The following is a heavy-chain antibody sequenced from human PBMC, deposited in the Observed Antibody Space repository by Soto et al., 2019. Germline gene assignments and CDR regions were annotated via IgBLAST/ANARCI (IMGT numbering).Heavy chain of an antibody. Sequence: PGGSLRLSCAASGFTFSSYAMSWVRQAPGKGLEWVSGISGSGSSTYYADSVKGRFTISRDNSKNTLYLQMNSLRAEDTAVYYCATILWGFGRLDYWGQGTLVTVSS. D-gene: IGHD2-21*01. CDR1: GFTFSSYA. CDR2: ISGSGSST. J-gene: IGHJ4*02. CDR3: ATILWGFGRLDY. V-gene: IGHV3-23*01.